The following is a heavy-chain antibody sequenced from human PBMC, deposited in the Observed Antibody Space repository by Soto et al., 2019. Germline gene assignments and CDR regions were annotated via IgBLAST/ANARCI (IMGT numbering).Heavy chain of an antibody. CDR1: GLTFNRHS. V-gene: IGHV3-23*05. CDR2: ISPSGSNT. Sequence: GGSLRLSCTASGLTFNRHSMSWVRQAPGTGLEWVSTISPSGSNTHYADSVKGRFTTSRDNSRNTLDLQMSSLRAADTALYYCVSWVSAHFDYWGQGTPVTVSS. D-gene: IGHD3-16*01. J-gene: IGHJ4*02. CDR3: VSWVSAHFDY.